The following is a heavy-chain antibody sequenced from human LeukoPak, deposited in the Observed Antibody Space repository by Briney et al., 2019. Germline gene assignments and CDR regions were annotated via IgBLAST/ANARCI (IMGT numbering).Heavy chain of an antibody. CDR1: GFTLSNYW. J-gene: IGHJ4*02. D-gene: IGHD6-13*01. Sequence: GRSLRLSCAASGFTLSNYWTTWVRQAPGKGLEWVANIEPDGRVGYYVDSVRGRFIISRENARNSLYLRMNILRVEDAAVYYCTQNLVAAAGDHWGQGTLLIVSS. V-gene: IGHV3-7*01. CDR2: IEPDGRVG. CDR3: TQNLVAAAGDH.